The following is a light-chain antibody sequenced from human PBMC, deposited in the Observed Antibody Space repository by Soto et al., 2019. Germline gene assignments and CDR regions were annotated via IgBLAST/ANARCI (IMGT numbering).Light chain of an antibody. CDR3: QQYNNWPPT. Sequence: EVVMTQSPATLSLSPGEIATLSCRASQSARSSLGWYQQKPGQAPSLLIYDVSIRATGIPARFNGSGSGTEFTLTISSLQSEDSAVYYCQQYNNWPPTFGQGTRLEIK. V-gene: IGKV3-15*01. CDR1: QSARSS. CDR2: DVS. J-gene: IGKJ5*01.